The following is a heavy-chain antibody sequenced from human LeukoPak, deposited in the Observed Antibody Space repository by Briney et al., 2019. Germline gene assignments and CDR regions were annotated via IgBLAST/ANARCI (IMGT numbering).Heavy chain of an antibody. CDR2: INWNGGST. CDR1: GFTFADYA. J-gene: IGHJ3*02. Sequence: PGGSLRLSCTTSGFTFADYAMSWFRQAPGKGLEWVSGINWNGGSTGYADSVKGRFIISRDNAKNSLYLQMNSLRVEDTALYYCARDYGYSGSYYMYAFDIWGQGTMVTVSS. CDR3: ARDYGYSGSYYMYAFDI. V-gene: IGHV3-20*04. D-gene: IGHD3-10*01.